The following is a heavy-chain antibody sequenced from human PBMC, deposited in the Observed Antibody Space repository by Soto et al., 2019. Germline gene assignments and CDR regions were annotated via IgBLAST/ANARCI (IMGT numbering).Heavy chain of an antibody. Sequence: ESLKISCAASGFTFSNAWMSWVRQAPGKGLEWVGRIKSKTDGGTTDYAAPVKGRFTISRDDSKNTLYLQMNSLKTEDTAVYYCTTEYSSSSYYYYGMDVWGQGTTVTVSS. D-gene: IGHD6-6*01. J-gene: IGHJ6*02. V-gene: IGHV3-15*01. CDR3: TTEYSSSSYYYYGMDV. CDR1: GFTFSNAW. CDR2: IKSKTDGGTT.